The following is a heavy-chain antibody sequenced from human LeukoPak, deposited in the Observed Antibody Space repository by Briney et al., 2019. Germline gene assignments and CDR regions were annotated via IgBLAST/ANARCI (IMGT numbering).Heavy chain of an antibody. D-gene: IGHD4-17*01. CDR3: AKDIGYGDYVSPDY. J-gene: IGHJ4*02. CDR1: GFTFTNFW. CDR2: IMEDGSKT. V-gene: IGHV3-7*03. Sequence: PGESLTLSCAASGFTFTNFWMSWVRQAPGKGLEWVANIMEDGSKTNYVDSVKGRFTISRDNAKNSLYLQMNSLRAEDTALYYCAKDIGYGDYVSPDYWGQGTLVTVSS.